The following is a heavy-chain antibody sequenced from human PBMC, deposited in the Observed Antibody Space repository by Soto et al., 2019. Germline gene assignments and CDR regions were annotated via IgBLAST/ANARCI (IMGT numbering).Heavy chain of an antibody. V-gene: IGHV5-51*01. CDR2: IYPGDSDT. CDR1: GYSFASYW. J-gene: IGHJ4*02. Sequence: GESLKISCKGFGYSFASYWIAWVRQMPGKGLEWMGIIYPGDSDTRYSPSFQGQVTISADKSISTSYLQWSSLRASDTAMYYCARGYFFDYWGQGTLVTVSS. CDR3: ARGYFFDY.